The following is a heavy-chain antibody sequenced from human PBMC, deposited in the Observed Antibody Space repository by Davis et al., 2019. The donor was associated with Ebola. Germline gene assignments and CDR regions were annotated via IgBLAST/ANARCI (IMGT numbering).Heavy chain of an antibody. CDR3: ARLGSAPFDY. CDR1: GFTFSSYA. J-gene: IGHJ4*02. CDR2: ISIGGGNT. V-gene: IGHV3-23*01. D-gene: IGHD1-26*01. Sequence: GESLKISCAASGFTFSSYAMTWVRQAPGKGLEWVSGISIGGGNTFYSDSVKGRFTISRDDSQNTLYLQMNSLRVEDTAVYYCARLGSAPFDYWGQGTLVTVSS.